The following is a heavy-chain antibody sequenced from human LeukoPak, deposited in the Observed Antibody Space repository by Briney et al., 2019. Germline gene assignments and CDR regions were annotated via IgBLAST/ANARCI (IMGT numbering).Heavy chain of an antibody. V-gene: IGHV3-7*01. CDR1: GFTFSSYW. CDR3: AKTRAAAGPFFAFDI. J-gene: IGHJ3*02. D-gene: IGHD6-13*01. CDR2: IKQDGSEK. Sequence: GGSLRLSCAASGFTFSSYWMSWVRQAPGKGLEWVANIKQDGSEKYYVDSVKGRFTISRDNAKNSLYLQMNSLRAEDTAVYYCAKTRAAAGPFFAFDIWGQGTMVTVSS.